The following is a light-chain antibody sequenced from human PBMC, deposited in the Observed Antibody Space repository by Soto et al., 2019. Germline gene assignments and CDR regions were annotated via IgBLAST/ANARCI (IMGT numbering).Light chain of an antibody. CDR1: ESVSSK. CDR3: QQHNDWPT. Sequence: DIVMTQSPATLSVSPGERATLSCRASESVSSKLVWYQKKPGQAPRLLIHDASTRATGIPARFSVSGSGTEFILAIRSMESEDFAIYNCQQHNDWPTFCQGTRLEIK. CDR2: DAS. V-gene: IGKV3-15*01. J-gene: IGKJ5*01.